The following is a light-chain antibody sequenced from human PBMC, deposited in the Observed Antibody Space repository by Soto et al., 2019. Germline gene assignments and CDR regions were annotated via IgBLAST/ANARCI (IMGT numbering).Light chain of an antibody. CDR1: QTISSL. V-gene: IGKV1-5*03. CDR3: QHYNNFPRT. Sequence: DIQMTQSPSTLSGSVGDRVTITCRASQTISSLLAWYQQKPGKAPKLLIYKASTLKSGVPSRFSGSGSGTEFTLTISSLRPDDFATYYCQHYNNFPRTFGQGTKVDIK. CDR2: KAS. J-gene: IGKJ1*01.